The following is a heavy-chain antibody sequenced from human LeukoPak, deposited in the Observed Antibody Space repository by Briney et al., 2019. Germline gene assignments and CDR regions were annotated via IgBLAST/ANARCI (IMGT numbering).Heavy chain of an antibody. D-gene: IGHD6-13*01. V-gene: IGHV3-21*01. CDR1: GFTFSSYS. CDR3: AREDSSSRGRYYYYMDV. J-gene: IGHJ6*03. CDR2: ISSSSSYI. Sequence: GGSLRLSCAASGFTFSSYSMNWVRQAPGKGLEWVSSISSSSSYIYYADSVKGRFTISRDNAKNSLHLQMNSLRAEDTAVYYCAREDSSSRGRYYYYMDVWGKGTTVTVSS.